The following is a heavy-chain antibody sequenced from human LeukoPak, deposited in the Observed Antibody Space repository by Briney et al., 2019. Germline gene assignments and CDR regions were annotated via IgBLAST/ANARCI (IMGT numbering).Heavy chain of an antibody. V-gene: IGHV1-18*01. CDR3: ARGGYYGSGSFPDY. J-gene: IGHJ4*02. Sequence: ASVKVSCKASGYTFSSFGINWMRQAPGQGLEWMGWISAYNGDTNYAQKAQGRVTMTTDTSTSTAYMDLRSLRSDDTAVYYCARGGYYGSGSFPDYWGREPWSPSPQ. D-gene: IGHD3-10*01. CDR1: GYTFSSFG. CDR2: ISAYNGDT.